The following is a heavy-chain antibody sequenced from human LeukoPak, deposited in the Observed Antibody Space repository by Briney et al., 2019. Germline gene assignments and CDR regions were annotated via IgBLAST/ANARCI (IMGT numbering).Heavy chain of an antibody. Sequence: GGSLRLSCAASGFTFSSYAMHWVRQVPGKGLEWVAVISYDGSNKYYADSVKGRFTISRDNSKNTLYLQMNSLRAEDTAVYYCARDGWQLAPPLYYYYYYGMDVWGKGTTVTVSS. V-gene: IGHV3-30*04. D-gene: IGHD6-13*01. J-gene: IGHJ6*04. CDR1: GFTFSSYA. CDR3: ARDGWQLAPPLYYYYYYGMDV. CDR2: ISYDGSNK.